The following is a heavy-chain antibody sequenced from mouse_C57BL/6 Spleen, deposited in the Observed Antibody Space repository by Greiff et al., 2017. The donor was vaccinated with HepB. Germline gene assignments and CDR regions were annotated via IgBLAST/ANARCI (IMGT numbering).Heavy chain of an antibody. D-gene: IGHD1-1*01. CDR1: GYTFTSYW. J-gene: IGHJ4*01. V-gene: IGHV1-5*01. Sequence: VQLKQSGTVLARPGASVKMSCKTSGYTFTSYWMHWVKQRPGQGLEWIGAIYPGNSDTSYNQKFKGKAKLTAVTSASTAYMELSSLTNEDSAVYYCSHYYGSSYAMDYWGQGTSVTVSS. CDR3: SHYYGSSYAMDY. CDR2: IYPGNSDT.